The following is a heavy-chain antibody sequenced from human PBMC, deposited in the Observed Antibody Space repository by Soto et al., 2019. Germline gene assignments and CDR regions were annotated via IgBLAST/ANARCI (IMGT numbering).Heavy chain of an antibody. D-gene: IGHD3-10*01. V-gene: IGHV1-18*01. CDR2: CTAYKANT. CDR3: ARGGVWIIDWYSDL. Sequence: ASVQVSGKASGFSFSIYGISGVRQAPGQGLEWMGWCTAYKANTNYAQNLQGRVTRTTDTSTSAAYMELRLLISDDTAVHCCARGGVWIIDWYSDLWGR. CDR1: GFSFSIYG. J-gene: IGHJ2*01.